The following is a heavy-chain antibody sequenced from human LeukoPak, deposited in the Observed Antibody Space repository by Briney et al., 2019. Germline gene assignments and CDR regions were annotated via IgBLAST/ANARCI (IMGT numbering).Heavy chain of an antibody. J-gene: IGHJ4*02. Sequence: SETLSLTCTVSGGSISSSSYYWGWIRQPPGKGLEWIGYIYYSGSTNYNPSLKSRVTISVDTSKNQFSLKLSSVTAADTAVYYCARRGFGENFDYWGQGTLVTVSS. D-gene: IGHD3-10*01. CDR2: IYYSGST. CDR3: ARRGFGENFDY. CDR1: GGSISSSSYY. V-gene: IGHV4-61*05.